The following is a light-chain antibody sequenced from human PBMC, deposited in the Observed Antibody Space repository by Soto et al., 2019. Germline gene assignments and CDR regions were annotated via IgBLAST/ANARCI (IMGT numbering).Light chain of an antibody. CDR3: SSYTSSSTRV. CDR2: EVS. J-gene: IGLJ3*02. CDR1: NSDVGGYNY. V-gene: IGLV2-14*01. Sequence: QSALTQPASVSGSPGQSITISCTGTNSDVGGYNYVSWYQQHPGKAPKLMIYEVSDRPSGVSNRFSGSKSGNTASLTISGRQADDEADYYCSSYTSSSTRVFGGGTKLTVL.